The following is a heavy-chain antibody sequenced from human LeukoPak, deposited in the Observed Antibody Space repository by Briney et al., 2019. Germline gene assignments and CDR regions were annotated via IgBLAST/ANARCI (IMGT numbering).Heavy chain of an antibody. J-gene: IGHJ4*02. V-gene: IGHV3-23*01. D-gene: IGHD2/OR15-2a*01. CDR2: ISGSGGRT. CDR3: AKDRKAFIRGFDY. CDR1: GFTFSSYA. Sequence: GGSLRLSCAASGFTFSSYAMSWVRQAPGKGLEWVSGISGSGGRTDYAVSVKGRFTISRDNSKNTLYLQVNSLRAEDTAVYYCAKDRKAFIRGFDYWGQGTLVTVSS.